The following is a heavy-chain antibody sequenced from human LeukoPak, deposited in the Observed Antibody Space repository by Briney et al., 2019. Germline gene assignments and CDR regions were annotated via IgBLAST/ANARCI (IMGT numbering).Heavy chain of an antibody. CDR1: GGSITSAGYS. D-gene: IGHD2-2*01. CDR3: ARGYCTSTSCSENRYYFDS. V-gene: IGHV4-61*02. Sequence: PSETLSLTCTVSGGSITSAGYSWGWIRQPAGKGLEWIGRIYSSGSTNSNPSLKGRVTISVDTSKNQFSLKLSSVTAADTAVYYCARGYCTSTSCSENRYYFDSWGQGTLVTVSS. CDR2: IYSSGST. J-gene: IGHJ4*02.